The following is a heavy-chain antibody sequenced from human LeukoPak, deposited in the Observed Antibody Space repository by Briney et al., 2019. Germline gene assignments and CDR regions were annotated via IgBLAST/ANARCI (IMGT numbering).Heavy chain of an antibody. CDR3: ARHGGYSTTFDY. Sequence: SETLSLTCTVSGGSISNYYWSWIRQPPGKGLEWIGYIYTSGSTNYNPSLKSRVTISVGTSKNQFSLNLSSVTAADTAVYYCARHGGYSTTFDYWGQGTLVAVSS. D-gene: IGHD6-13*01. CDR2: IYTSGST. V-gene: IGHV4-4*09. CDR1: GGSISNYY. J-gene: IGHJ4*02.